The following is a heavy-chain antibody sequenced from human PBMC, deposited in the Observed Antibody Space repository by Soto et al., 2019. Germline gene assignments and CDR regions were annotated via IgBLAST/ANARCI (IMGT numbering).Heavy chain of an antibody. CDR3: ARDDVLCDGGRCYGVPLDV. D-gene: IGHD2-15*01. V-gene: IGHV3-66*01. J-gene: IGHJ6*04. CDR1: GFTVSSKY. Sequence: EVQLVESGGGLVQPGGSLRLSCAASGFTVSSKYMSWVRQAPGKGLEWVSLIQSGGPTYYADSVKGRFTISRDTSENTVHLQTDSLRAEDTAVYYCARDDVLCDGGRCYGVPLDVWGTGTTVTVSS. CDR2: IQSGGPT.